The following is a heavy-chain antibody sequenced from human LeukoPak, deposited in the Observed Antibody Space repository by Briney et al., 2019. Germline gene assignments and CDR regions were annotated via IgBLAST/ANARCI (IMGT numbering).Heavy chain of an antibody. CDR1: GITFSNYN. CDR2: ISSSSRYI. V-gene: IGHV3-21*06. D-gene: IGHD5-18*01. CDR3: ARDEGTAMDTALDY. Sequence: GGSLRLSCASSGITFSNYNRNWVRQAPGKGLEWVSSISSSSRYIYYADSVRGRFTISRDNAKNSLYLQMNSLRAEDTAVYYCARDEGTAMDTALDYWGQGTLVTLSS. J-gene: IGHJ4*02.